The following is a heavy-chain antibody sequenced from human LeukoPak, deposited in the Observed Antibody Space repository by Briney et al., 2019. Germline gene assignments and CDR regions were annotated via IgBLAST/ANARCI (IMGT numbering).Heavy chain of an antibody. Sequence: GGSLRLSCAASGFSVNSNYMSWVRQAPGKGLEWVSVIYSGGSTYYADSVKGRFTISRDNSKNTLYLQMNSLRAEDTAVYYCTSIPPYDSSRNYSSGYFDYWGQGTLVTVSS. V-gene: IGHV3-53*01. CDR3: TSIPPYDSSRNYSSGYFDY. CDR1: GFSVNSNY. D-gene: IGHD3-22*01. J-gene: IGHJ4*02. CDR2: IYSGGST.